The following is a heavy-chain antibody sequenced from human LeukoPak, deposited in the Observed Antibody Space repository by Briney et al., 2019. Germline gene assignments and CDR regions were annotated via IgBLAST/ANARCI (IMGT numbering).Heavy chain of an antibody. CDR3: ARHSYCGGDCYYDAFDI. D-gene: IGHD2-21*02. Sequence: SETLSLTCSVSGGSISSYYWSWIRQPPGKGLEWIGYIYYSGSTNYNPSLKSRVTISIGTSKNQFSLRLSSVTAADTAVYYCARHSYCGGDCYYDAFDIWGQGTLVTVSS. J-gene: IGHJ3*02. CDR2: IYYSGST. CDR1: GGSISSYY. V-gene: IGHV4-59*08.